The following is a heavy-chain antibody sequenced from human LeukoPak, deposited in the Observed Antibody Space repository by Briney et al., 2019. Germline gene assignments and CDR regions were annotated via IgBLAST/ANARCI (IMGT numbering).Heavy chain of an antibody. CDR3: ARGGGVDP. CDR2: IYYSGST. CDR1: GGSISSSSYY. D-gene: IGHD3-16*01. Sequence: PSETLSLTCTVSGGSISSSSYYWGWIRQPPGKGLEWIGSIYYSGSTYYNPSLKSRVTISVDTSKNQFSLKLSSVTAADTAVYYCARGGGVDPWGQGTLVTVSS. V-gene: IGHV4-39*01. J-gene: IGHJ5*02.